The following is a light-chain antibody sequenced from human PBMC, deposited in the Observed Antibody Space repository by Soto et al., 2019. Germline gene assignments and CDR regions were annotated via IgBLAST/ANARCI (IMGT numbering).Light chain of an antibody. Sequence: QSVLTQPPSTSGTPGQRVTISCSGSSSNIGSNIVYWYQLVQGTAPNLLIYGNEERPSGVPGRFSASKSGTSASLAISGRQYDDEDDYYCAAWDGSMNGVLFGGGTKLTVL. CDR3: AAWDGSMNGVL. CDR2: GNE. CDR1: SSNIGSNI. J-gene: IGLJ2*01. V-gene: IGLV1-44*01.